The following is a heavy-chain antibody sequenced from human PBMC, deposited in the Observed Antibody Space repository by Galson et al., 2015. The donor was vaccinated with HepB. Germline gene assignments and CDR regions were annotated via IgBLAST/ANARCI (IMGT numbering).Heavy chain of an antibody. J-gene: IGHJ4*02. Sequence: SLRLSCAASGFTFSSYAMSWVRQAPGEGLEWVSAISGSGGSTYYADSVKGRFTISRDNSKNTLYLQMNSLRAEDTAVYYCAKDWGSSGYPFDYWGQGTLVTVSS. CDR1: GFTFSSYA. CDR3: AKDWGSSGYPFDY. D-gene: IGHD3-22*01. V-gene: IGHV3-23*01. CDR2: ISGSGGST.